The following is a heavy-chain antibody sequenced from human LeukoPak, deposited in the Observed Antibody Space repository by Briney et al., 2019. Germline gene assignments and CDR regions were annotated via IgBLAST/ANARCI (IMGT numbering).Heavy chain of an antibody. CDR1: GFTFSSYA. J-gene: IGHJ6*02. D-gene: IGHD3-22*01. Sequence: GGSLRLSCAASGFTFSSYAMHWVRQAPGKGLEWVADISYDGSNKYYADSVKGRFTISRDNSKNTLYLQMNSLRAEDTAVYYCARGKGQVVPYGMDVWGQGTTVTVSS. V-gene: IGHV3-30-3*01. CDR2: ISYDGSNK. CDR3: ARGKGQVVPYGMDV.